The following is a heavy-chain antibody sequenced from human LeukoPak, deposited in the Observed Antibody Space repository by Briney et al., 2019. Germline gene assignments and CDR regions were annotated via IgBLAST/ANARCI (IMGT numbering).Heavy chain of an antibody. CDR2: IKSKTDGGTT. J-gene: IGHJ6*02. CDR3: TTDQDIYSSSWYFVYYYGMDV. Sequence: GGSLRLSCAASGFTFSNAWMSRVRQAPGKGLEWVGRIKSKTDGGTTDYAAPVKGRFTISRDDSKNTLYLQMNSLKTEDTAAYYCTTDQDIYSSSWYFVYYYGMDVWGQGTTVTVSS. CDR1: GFTFSNAW. D-gene: IGHD6-13*01. V-gene: IGHV3-15*01.